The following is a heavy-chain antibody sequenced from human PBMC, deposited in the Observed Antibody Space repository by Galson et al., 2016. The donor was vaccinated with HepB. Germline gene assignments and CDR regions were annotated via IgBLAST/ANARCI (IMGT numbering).Heavy chain of an antibody. CDR1: GFSFSSSA. CDR2: ISYHGSNK. CDR3: ARDGYDYGSGSYGAATC. V-gene: IGHV3-30*04. D-gene: IGHD3-10*01. Sequence: SLRLSCAASGFSFSSSAMHWVRQAPGKGLEWVAVISYHGSNKYYVDSVKGRFTISRDTSKNTLYLQMNRLRVEETAMYYCARDGYDYGSGSYGAATCWGQGTPVTVS. J-gene: IGHJ4*02.